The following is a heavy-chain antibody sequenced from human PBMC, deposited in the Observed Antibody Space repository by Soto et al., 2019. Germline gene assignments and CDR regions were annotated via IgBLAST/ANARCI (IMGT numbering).Heavy chain of an antibody. CDR1: GYTFTSYG. D-gene: IGHD6-13*01. Sequence: GASVKVSCKASGYTFTSYGISWVRQAPGQGLEWMGWISAYNGNTNYAQKLQGRVTMTTDTSTSTAYMELRSLRSGDTAVYYCARDSGDVPYSSSFEYFQHWGQGTLVTVSS. J-gene: IGHJ1*01. CDR3: ARDSGDVPYSSSFEYFQH. V-gene: IGHV1-18*04. CDR2: ISAYNGNT.